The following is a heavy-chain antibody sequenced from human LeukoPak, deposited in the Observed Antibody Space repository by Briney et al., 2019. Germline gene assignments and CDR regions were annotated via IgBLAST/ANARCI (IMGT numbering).Heavy chain of an antibody. CDR2: IYPGASAT. D-gene: IGHD6-19*01. V-gene: IGHV5-51*01. CDR1: GYSFTSYW. CDR3: ARRRAVAGVYYFDY. Sequence: RGESLKISCKGSGYSFTSYWIAWVRQMPGKGLEWMGIIYPGASATRYSPSFQGQVTISADKSISTAYLQWSSLKASDTAMYYCARRRAVAGVYYFDYWGQGTLVTVSS. J-gene: IGHJ4*02.